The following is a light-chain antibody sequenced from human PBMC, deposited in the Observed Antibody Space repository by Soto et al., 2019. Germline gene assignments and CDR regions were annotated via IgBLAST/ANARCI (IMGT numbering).Light chain of an antibody. CDR2: GAS. V-gene: IGKV3-20*01. Sequence: EIVLTQSPGTLSLSPGERATLSCRASQSVSTSYLAWYQQKLGQAPRLLIYGASSRATGIPDRFSGSGSGTDFTLTISRLEPEDFAVYFCQQYGSSPTTFGQGT. J-gene: IGKJ1*01. CDR1: QSVSTSY. CDR3: QQYGSSPTT.